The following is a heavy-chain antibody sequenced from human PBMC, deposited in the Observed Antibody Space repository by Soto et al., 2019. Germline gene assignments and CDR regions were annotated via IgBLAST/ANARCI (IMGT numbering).Heavy chain of an antibody. CDR2: ISGSGGST. CDR1: GFTFSSYA. J-gene: IGHJ4*02. CDR3: AKDSVPHDILTGYNAVYFDY. D-gene: IGHD3-9*01. V-gene: IGHV3-23*01. Sequence: EVQLLESGGGLVQPGGSLRLSCAASGFTFSSYAMSWVRQAPGKGLEWVSAISGSGGSTYYADSVKGRFTISRDNSKNTLYLQMNSRRAEDTAVYYCAKDSVPHDILTGYNAVYFDYWGQGTLVTVSS.